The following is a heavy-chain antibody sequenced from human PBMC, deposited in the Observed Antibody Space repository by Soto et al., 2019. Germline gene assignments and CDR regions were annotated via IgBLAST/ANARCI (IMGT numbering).Heavy chain of an antibody. CDR1: GFTVSSFY. CDR3: ARDTFGGAYDFLQ. CDR2: ISSGGST. V-gene: IGHV3-66*01. D-gene: IGHD3-3*01. J-gene: IGHJ4*02. Sequence: VQLVESGGGLVQPGGSLRLSCAASGFTVSSFYMTWVRQAPGKGLQWVSVISSGGSTYYADSVKGRFTISRDNSKNTLYLEMNSLIAEDTAVYYCARDTFGGAYDFLQGGQGTLVTVSS.